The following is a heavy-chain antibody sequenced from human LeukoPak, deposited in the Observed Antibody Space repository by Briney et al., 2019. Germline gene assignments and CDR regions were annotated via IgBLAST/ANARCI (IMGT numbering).Heavy chain of an antibody. D-gene: IGHD3-9*01. Sequence: SETLFLTCTVSGGSISSYYWSWIRQPPGKGLEWIGYIYYSGSTNYNPSLKSRVTISVDTSKYQFSLKLSSVTAADTAVYYCARALHYDILTGHRGYYFDYWGQGTLVTVSS. V-gene: IGHV4-59*01. CDR1: GGSISSYY. CDR2: IYYSGST. CDR3: ARALHYDILTGHRGYYFDY. J-gene: IGHJ4*02.